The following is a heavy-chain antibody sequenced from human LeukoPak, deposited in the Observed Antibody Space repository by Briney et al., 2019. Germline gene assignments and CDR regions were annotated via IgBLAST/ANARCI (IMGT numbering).Heavy chain of an antibody. CDR3: TKEFGGSRAACAGGSYYDF. CDR1: GFTFSKDD. V-gene: IGHV3-13*01. D-gene: IGHD2-15*01. J-gene: IGHJ2*01. Sequence: GGSLRLSCAASGFTFSKDDFHRFRQAPGNGLEWVAAIGVTGDTYYADSVKGRFTISREDAANSLYLQMHSLGAGDTALYYCTKEFGGSRAACAGGSYYDFWGRGALVTVSS. CDR2: IGVTGDT.